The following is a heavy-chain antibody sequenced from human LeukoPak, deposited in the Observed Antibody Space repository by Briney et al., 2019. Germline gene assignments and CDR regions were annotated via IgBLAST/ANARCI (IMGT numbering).Heavy chain of an antibody. CDR1: GYIFTSYG. J-gene: IGHJ4*02. CDR2: ISAYNGNT. CDR3: ARDRIFITGTTEPWFY. V-gene: IGHV1-18*01. D-gene: IGHD1-7*01. Sequence: ASVKVSCKASGYIFTSYGISWVRQAPGQGLEWMGWISAYNGNTNYAQKLQGRVTMTTDTSTSTAYMELRSLRSDDTAVYYCARDRIFITGTTEPWFYWGQGTLVTVSS.